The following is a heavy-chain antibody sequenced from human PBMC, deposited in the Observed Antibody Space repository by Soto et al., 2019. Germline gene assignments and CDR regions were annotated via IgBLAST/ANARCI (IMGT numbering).Heavy chain of an antibody. CDR3: ARASPPQDIVVVVAATLDY. V-gene: IGHV3-30-3*01. D-gene: IGHD2-15*01. J-gene: IGHJ4*02. CDR2: ISSDGSDT. CDR1: GFTFSSYA. Sequence: GGSLRLSCAASGFTFSSYAMNWVRQAPGKGLEWVAAISSDGSDTCDANSLKGRFTISRDNPKNTLYLQVNSLTTEDTAVYSGARASPPQDIVVVVAATLDYWGQGTLVTVSS.